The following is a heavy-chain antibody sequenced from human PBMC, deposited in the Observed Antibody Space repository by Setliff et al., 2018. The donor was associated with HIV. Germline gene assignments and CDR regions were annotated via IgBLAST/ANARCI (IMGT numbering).Heavy chain of an antibody. CDR2: IHPSGRT. Sequence: SETLSLTCSVSGDSISSDYWWTWVRQPPGTGLEWIAEIHPSGRTNFNPSLKTRVTTSVDKSKNQFSLNLSSVTAADTAVYYCVRGGHWRFDYWGRGTLVTVSS. CDR3: VRGGHWRFDY. CDR1: GDSISSDYW. J-gene: IGHJ4*02. D-gene: IGHD1-1*01. V-gene: IGHV4-4*02.